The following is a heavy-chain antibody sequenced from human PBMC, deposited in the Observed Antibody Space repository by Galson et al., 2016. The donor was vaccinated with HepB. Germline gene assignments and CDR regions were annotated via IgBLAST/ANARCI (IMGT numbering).Heavy chain of an antibody. Sequence: SLRLSCAASGFTVSSNYMNWVRQTPGKGLEWVSFISSGGTTYHAGSVKGRFTISRDKSKNTLYLQMNSLRSEDTAVYYCVTATNFYRYYGMDVWGRGTTVIVSS. CDR2: ISSGGTT. CDR3: VTATNFYRYYGMDV. V-gene: IGHV3-53*01. J-gene: IGHJ6*02. CDR1: GFTVSSNY.